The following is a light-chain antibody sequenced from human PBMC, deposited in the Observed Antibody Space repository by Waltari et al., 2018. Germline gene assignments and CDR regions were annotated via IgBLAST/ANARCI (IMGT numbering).Light chain of an antibody. CDR2: GAS. V-gene: IGKV3-15*01. J-gene: IGKJ1*01. CDR3: QQYNNWPRGT. CDR1: QSVSSN. Sequence: EIVMTQSPATLSVSPGERATLVCRASQSVSSNLAWYQQSPGQAPRLLIYGASTWATGIPARFSGSGSGTEFTLTISSLQSEDFAVYYRQQYNNWPRGTFGQGTKVEIK.